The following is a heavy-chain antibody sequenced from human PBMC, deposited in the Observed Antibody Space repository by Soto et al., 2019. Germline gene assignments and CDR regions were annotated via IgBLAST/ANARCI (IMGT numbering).Heavy chain of an antibody. V-gene: IGHV3-23*01. D-gene: IGHD1-26*01. J-gene: IGHJ3*02. CDR1: GFTFSSFA. Sequence: EVQLLESGGGLVQPGGSLRLSCAASGFTFSSFAMSWVRQAPGKGLEWVSAISGSHGSTYYTDSVKGRFTMSRDNSKNTLYLQMDSLRVEDTAVYYCAKGLSGSYWGDAFDIWGQGTMATVSS. CDR3: AKGLSGSYWGDAFDI. CDR2: ISGSHGST.